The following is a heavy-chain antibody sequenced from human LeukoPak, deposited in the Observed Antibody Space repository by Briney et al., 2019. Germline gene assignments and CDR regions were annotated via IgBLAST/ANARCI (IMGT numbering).Heavy chain of an antibody. Sequence: ASVPVSCMASGYTFTSYVMHWVRPAPGQRLEWMGWINAGNGNTKYSQKFQGRVTITRDTSASTAYMELSSLRSEDTAVYYCARAQTIAPLDYWGQGTLVTVSS. J-gene: IGHJ4*02. CDR2: INAGNGNT. V-gene: IGHV1-3*01. CDR3: ARAQTIAPLDY. D-gene: IGHD4/OR15-4a*01. CDR1: GYTFTSYV.